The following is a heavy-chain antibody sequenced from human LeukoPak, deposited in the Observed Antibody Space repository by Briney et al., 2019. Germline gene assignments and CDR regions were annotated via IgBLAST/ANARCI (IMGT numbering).Heavy chain of an antibody. V-gene: IGHV3-48*03. J-gene: IGHJ6*04. D-gene: IGHD6-25*01. Sequence: GGALRLSCAASGFSFSSYEMNWVRQAPGKGLEWIAYISASGTLTHYADSVEGRFTISRDNAKNSLFLQMNSLRGEDSAVYYCARDGTPIYSSGWVYMDVWGKGTTVTVSS. CDR2: ISASGTLT. CDR1: GFSFSSYE. CDR3: ARDGTPIYSSGWVYMDV.